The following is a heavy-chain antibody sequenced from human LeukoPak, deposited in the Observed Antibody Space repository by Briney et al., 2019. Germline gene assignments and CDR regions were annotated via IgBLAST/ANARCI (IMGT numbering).Heavy chain of an antibody. J-gene: IGHJ4*02. D-gene: IGHD3-3*01. CDR3: VKEYHSRGFGAYFDY. Sequence: ISSDGSIKVYADSVKGRFTLSRDNSINTVDLQMNSLRAEDTAVYYCVKEYHSRGFGAYFDYWGQGTLVTVSS. CDR2: ISSDGSIK. V-gene: IGHV3-30*18.